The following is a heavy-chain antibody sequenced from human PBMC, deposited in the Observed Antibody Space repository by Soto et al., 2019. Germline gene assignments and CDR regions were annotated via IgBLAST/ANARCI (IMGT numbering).Heavy chain of an antibody. V-gene: IGHV3-23*01. J-gene: IGHJ4*02. CDR2: IHGGGVTT. Sequence: GGSLRLSCAASGFTFSSFAMMWLRQAPGRGLEWISAIHGGGVTTYHADSVKGRFTISRDDSKNTLYLQMNSLRAEDTAVYYCANPLWFGELLPGPLDYWGQGTLVTVSS. D-gene: IGHD3-10*01. CDR3: ANPLWFGELLPGPLDY. CDR1: GFTFSSFA.